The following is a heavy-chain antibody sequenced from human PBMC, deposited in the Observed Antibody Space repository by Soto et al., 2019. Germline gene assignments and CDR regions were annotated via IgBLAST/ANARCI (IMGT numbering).Heavy chain of an antibody. Sequence: ASVKVSCKTSGYIFTDYYIHWVRQAPGQGLQWLGWMNPNTSVTHFAQQFEGRVTLTRDASTSTAYMDLPRLTSDDTAVYFCARALYSNLNYLANWGQGSLVTVSS. CDR1: GYIFTDYY. CDR3: ARALYSNLNYLAN. D-gene: IGHD2-21*01. J-gene: IGHJ4*02. CDR2: MNPNTSVT. V-gene: IGHV1-2*02.